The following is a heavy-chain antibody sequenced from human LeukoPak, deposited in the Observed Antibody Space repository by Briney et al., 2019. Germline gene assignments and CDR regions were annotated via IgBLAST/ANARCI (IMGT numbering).Heavy chain of an antibody. V-gene: IGHV3-7*04. CDR2: IKPDGSEK. CDR3: ARGDFWSGDYTDAFDV. CDR1: GFTFSNYW. D-gene: IGHD3-3*01. J-gene: IGHJ3*01. Sequence: GGSLRLSCAASGFTFSNYWMSWVRQAPGKGLEWVANIKPDGSEKYCVDSVKGRFSISRDDVRNVLYLQMNNLRAGDTALYYCARGDFWSGDYTDAFDVWGQGTMVTVSA.